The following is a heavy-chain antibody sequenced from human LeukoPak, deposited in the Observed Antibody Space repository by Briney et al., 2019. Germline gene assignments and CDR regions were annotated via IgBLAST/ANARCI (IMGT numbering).Heavy chain of an antibody. D-gene: IGHD4/OR15-4a*01. V-gene: IGHV4-59*01. CDR2: IYYSGST. CDR1: GGSISSYY. Sequence: SETLSLTCTVSGGSISSYYWSWIRQPPGKGLEWIACIYYSGSTNFNPSLKSRGTISIDTSKNQFSLKLSSVTAADTAMYYCARAPDYRWFDPWGQGTLVTVSS. J-gene: IGHJ5*02. CDR3: ARAPDYRWFDP.